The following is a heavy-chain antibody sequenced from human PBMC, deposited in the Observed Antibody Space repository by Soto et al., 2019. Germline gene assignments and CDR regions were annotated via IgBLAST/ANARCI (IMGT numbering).Heavy chain of an antibody. Sequence: GGSLRLSCAASGFTFSSYGMHWVRQAPGKGLEWVAVILYDGSNKYYADSVKGRFTISRDNSKNTLYLQMNSLRAEDTAVYYCARANWGDSYYYYGMDVWGQGTTVTVS. D-gene: IGHD7-27*01. J-gene: IGHJ6*02. CDR2: ILYDGSNK. CDR1: GFTFSSYG. CDR3: ARANWGDSYYYYGMDV. V-gene: IGHV3-30*03.